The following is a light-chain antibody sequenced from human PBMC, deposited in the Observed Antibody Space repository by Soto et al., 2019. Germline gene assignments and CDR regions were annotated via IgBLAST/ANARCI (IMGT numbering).Light chain of an antibody. CDR1: QNINTY. J-gene: IGKJ4*01. V-gene: IGKV1-39*01. CDR3: QQSYIPPLT. Sequence: DIQMTQSPSSLSASVGDRVTITCRASQNINTYLNWYQQRPGRAPKLLIYAASSLHSGVPSRFSGSRSGTDFTLTISSLQAEDFATYYCQQSYIPPLTFGGGTKVEI. CDR2: AAS.